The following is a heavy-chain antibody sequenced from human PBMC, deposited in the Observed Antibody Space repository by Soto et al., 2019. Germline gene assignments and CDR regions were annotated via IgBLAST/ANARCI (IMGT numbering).Heavy chain of an antibody. CDR2: IYPDDSDI. J-gene: IGHJ4*01. Sequence: RGESLKISCKGSRYRFTNYWIGWVRQMPGKGLEWMGIIYPDDSDIRYSPSFQGQVTIPADKSISTAYLQWSSLKASDTAMYYCARWAEGVTTPHFDYWGQGTLVTVSS. D-gene: IGHD4-17*01. CDR3: ARWAEGVTTPHFDY. V-gene: IGHV5-51*01. CDR1: RYRFTNYW.